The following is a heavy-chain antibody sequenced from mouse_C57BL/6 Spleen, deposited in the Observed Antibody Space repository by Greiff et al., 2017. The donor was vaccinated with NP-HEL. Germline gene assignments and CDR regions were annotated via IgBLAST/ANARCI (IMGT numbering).Heavy chain of an antibody. D-gene: IGHD2-4*01. J-gene: IGHJ2*01. CDR2: ISSGGDYI. CDR3: TRTSLIYYDYDPLDY. V-gene: IGHV5-9-1*02. Sequence: EVKLVESGEGLVKPGGSLKLSCAASGFTFSSYAMSWVRQTPEKRLEWVAYISSGGDYIYYADTVKGRFTISRDNARNTLYLQMSSLKSEDTAMYYCTRTSLIYYDYDPLDYWGQGTTLTVSS. CDR1: GFTFSSYA.